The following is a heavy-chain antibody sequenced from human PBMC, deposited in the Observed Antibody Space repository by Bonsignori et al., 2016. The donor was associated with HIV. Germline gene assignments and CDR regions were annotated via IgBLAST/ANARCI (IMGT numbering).Heavy chain of an antibody. V-gene: IGHV3-53*01. CDR2: LYSGGTT. J-gene: IGHJ4*02. CDR3: ATSSLNGSYWGFFDF. D-gene: IGHD3-22*01. Sequence: WIRQPPGKGLQWLSVLYSGGTTYYADTVEGRFTISRDDAKNSLYLDMTSLRVEDTAIYYCATSSLNGSYWGFFDFWGQGDLVTVSS.